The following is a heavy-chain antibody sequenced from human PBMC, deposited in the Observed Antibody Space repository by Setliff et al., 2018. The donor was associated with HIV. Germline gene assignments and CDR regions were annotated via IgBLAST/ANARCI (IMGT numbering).Heavy chain of an antibody. CDR2: ISSCSSTI. V-gene: IGHV3-48*01. CDR3: ARERCSSTSCYVIDY. Sequence: GGSLRLSCAASGFTFSSYRMNWVRQAPGKGLEWVSYISSCSSTIYYDDSVKGRFTIPSDNAKNTLDLQMNIQRAEDTAVYYCARERCSSTSCYVIDYWGQGTLVTVSS. D-gene: IGHD2-2*01. CDR1: GFTFSSYR. J-gene: IGHJ4*02.